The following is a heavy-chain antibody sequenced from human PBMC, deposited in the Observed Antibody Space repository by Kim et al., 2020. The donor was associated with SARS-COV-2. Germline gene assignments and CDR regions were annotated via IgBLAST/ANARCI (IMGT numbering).Heavy chain of an antibody. Sequence: GGSLRLSCAASGFTFDSYAMHWVRQAPEKGLEWVSSITGGGGTYSAASAESRLTISSDNSTNTLHLQLNNLRAQDATAYYCFAAPLHYCGCALCRYFD. D-gene: IGHD2-21*01. J-gene: IGHJ4*03. V-gene: IGHV3-23*01. CDR3: FAAPLHYCGCALCRYFD. CDR2: ITGGGGT. CDR1: GFTFDSYA.